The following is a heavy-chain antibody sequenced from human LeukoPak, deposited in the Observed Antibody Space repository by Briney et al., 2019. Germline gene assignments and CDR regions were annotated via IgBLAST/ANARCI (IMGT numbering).Heavy chain of an antibody. CDR2: ITNSGNSK. D-gene: IGHD2-15*01. CDR1: EFTFSSYS. J-gene: IGHJ3*02. Sequence: GGSLRLSCAASEFTFSSYSMNWVRQAPGKGLEWVSYITNSGNSKSYADSVKGRFTISRDNTKNSLYLQMNSLRDEDTAVYYCAKSRCSGGSCYAWGAAFDIWGQGTMVTVSS. CDR3: AKSRCSGGSCYAWGAAFDI. V-gene: IGHV3-48*02.